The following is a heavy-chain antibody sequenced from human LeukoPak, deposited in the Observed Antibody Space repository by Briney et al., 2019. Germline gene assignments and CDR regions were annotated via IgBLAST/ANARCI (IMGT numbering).Heavy chain of an antibody. CDR3: ARERGGGAPLDY. V-gene: IGHV5-51*03. Sequence: GESLKISCKGSGHSFSSYWIAWARQMPGKGLEWMGIIYPGDSDTRYSPSFQGQVTISVDKSISTAYLQWNSLKASDTAIYYCARERGGGAPLDYWGQGTLVTVSS. D-gene: IGHD3-10*01. CDR1: GHSFSSYW. J-gene: IGHJ4*02. CDR2: IYPGDSDT.